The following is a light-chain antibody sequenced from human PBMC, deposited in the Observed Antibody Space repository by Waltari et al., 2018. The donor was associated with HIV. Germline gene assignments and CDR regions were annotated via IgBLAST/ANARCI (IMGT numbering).Light chain of an antibody. J-gene: IGLJ2*01. CDR3: YSADSTGNPR. V-gene: IGLV3-10*01. CDR1: ALPTTY. Sequence: SYELTPPPSVSVSPGQTARITCSGDALPTTYAYWSQQSSGQARGLVIVEDSRRRSGIPERFSGSSSGTVATLTISGAQVDDEADYYCYSADSTGNPRVGGGTKLTVL. CDR2: EDS.